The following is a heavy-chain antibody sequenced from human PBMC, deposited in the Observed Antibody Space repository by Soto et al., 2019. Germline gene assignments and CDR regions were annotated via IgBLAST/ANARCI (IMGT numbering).Heavy chain of an antibody. CDR2: IIAGNGNT. CDR1: GYTFTSYA. D-gene: IGHD3-10*01. Sequence: QVQLVQSGAEVKKPGASVKVSCKASGYTFTSYAMHWVRQAPGQRLEWMGWIIAGNGNTKYSQKFQGRVTITRDTSASTAYMELSSLRSEDTAVYYCARAAGVDFDYWGQGTLVTVSS. CDR3: ARAAGVDFDY. J-gene: IGHJ4*02. V-gene: IGHV1-3*01.